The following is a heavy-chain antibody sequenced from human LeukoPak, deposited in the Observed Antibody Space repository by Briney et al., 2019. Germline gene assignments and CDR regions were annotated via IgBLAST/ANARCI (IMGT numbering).Heavy chain of an antibody. J-gene: IGHJ6*02. CDR3: ARGGGLDV. CDR1: GFTFSNYA. Sequence: GRSLRLSCAASGFTFSNYAMHWVRQAPGKGLEWVASINHTGNVNYYVDSVKGRFTITRDNAKNSLYLQMSNLRAEDTAVYFCARGGGLDVWGQGATVTVSS. CDR2: INHTGNVN. V-gene: IGHV3-7*03. D-gene: IGHD3-16*01.